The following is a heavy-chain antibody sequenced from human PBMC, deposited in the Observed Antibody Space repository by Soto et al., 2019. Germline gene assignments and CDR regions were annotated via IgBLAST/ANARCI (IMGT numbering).Heavy chain of an antibody. J-gene: IGHJ4*01. Sequence: SETLSLTCSVSGASVSSGSFYWSWIRQPPGKGLEWIGFIYNNETFNYNPSLKSRVTLAVDTSKHQFSLKLSSVTAADTAVYYCATVPFRDSSSYHFDSWGQGALVTVYS. CDR1: GASVSSGSFY. V-gene: IGHV4-61*01. D-gene: IGHD6-6*01. CDR3: ATVPFRDSSSYHFDS. CDR2: IYNNETF.